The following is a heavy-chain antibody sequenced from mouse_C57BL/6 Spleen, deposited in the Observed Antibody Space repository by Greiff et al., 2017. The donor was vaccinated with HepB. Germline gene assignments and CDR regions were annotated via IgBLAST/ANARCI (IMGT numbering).Heavy chain of an antibody. CDR3: ARRLYAMDY. Sequence: EVKLQESGPELVKPGASVKISCKASGYSFTGYYMNWVKQSPEKSLEWIGEINPSTGGTTYNQKFKAKATLTVDKSSSTAYMQLKSLTSEDSAVYYCARRLYAMDYWGQGTSVTVSS. CDR2: INPSTGGT. J-gene: IGHJ4*01. V-gene: IGHV1-42*01. CDR1: GYSFTGYY.